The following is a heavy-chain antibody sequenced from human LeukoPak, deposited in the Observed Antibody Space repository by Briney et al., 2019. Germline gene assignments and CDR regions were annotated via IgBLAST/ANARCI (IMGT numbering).Heavy chain of an antibody. CDR2: IYSGGNT. D-gene: IGHD3-22*01. J-gene: IGHJ4*02. V-gene: IGHV3-53*01. CDR3: AQARSSSGYGPLGLY. Sequence: EAGGSLRLSCAASGFTVSSNYMSWVRQAPGKGLEFVSVIYSGGNTYYADSVKGRFTISRDSSKNTLYLQMTSLTAEDTAVYYCAQARSSSGYGPLGLYWGQGTLVTVSS. CDR1: GFTVSSNY.